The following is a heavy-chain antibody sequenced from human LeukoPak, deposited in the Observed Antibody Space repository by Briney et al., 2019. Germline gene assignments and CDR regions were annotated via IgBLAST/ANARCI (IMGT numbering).Heavy chain of an antibody. CDR3: AREGDASGTYYNRGYFDY. CDR2: IYSSGST. V-gene: IGHV4-31*01. Sequence: SETLSLTCTVSGASISSGDYYWTWIRQHPGTGLEWIGYIYSSGSTYYNPSLKSQITISLDTSKNQFSLKLSSVTAADTAVYYCAREGDASGTYYNRGYFDYWGQGTLVTVSS. J-gene: IGHJ4*02. D-gene: IGHD3-10*01. CDR1: GASISSGDYY.